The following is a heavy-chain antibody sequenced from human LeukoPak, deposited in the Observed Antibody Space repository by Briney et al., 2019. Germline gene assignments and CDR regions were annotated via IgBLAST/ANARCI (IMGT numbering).Heavy chain of an antibody. J-gene: IGHJ4*02. CDR2: IYYSGST. V-gene: IGHV4-59*01. Sequence: SETLSLTCTVSGGSISSYYWSWIRQPPGKGLEWIGYIYYSGSTNYNPSPKSRVTISVDTSKNQFSLKLSSVTAADTAVYYCARDSGTGYYFDYWGQGTLVTVSS. D-gene: IGHD2-8*02. CDR3: ARDSGTGYYFDY. CDR1: GGSISSYY.